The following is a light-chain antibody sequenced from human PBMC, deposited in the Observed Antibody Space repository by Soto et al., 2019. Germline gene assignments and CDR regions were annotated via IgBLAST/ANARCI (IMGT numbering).Light chain of an antibody. Sequence: IVLTQSPGTLSLSPGERVTLSCRASQSVTTRLAWYQHKPGQAPRLLIYDTSTRATGVPARFSGSRSGPEFTLTINSLQSEDFAIYYCQPYNNWPLTFGGGTKVESK. CDR3: QPYNNWPLT. V-gene: IGKV3-15*01. CDR2: DTS. CDR1: QSVTTR. J-gene: IGKJ4*01.